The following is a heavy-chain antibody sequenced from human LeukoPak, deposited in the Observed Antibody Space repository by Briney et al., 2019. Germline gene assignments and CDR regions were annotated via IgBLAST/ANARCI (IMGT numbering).Heavy chain of an antibody. D-gene: IGHD3-9*01. V-gene: IGHV3-30*01. CDR3: ARDPSYYDILTGYYLDY. J-gene: IGHJ4*02. CDR1: GFTFSSYA. Sequence: PGRSLRLSCAASGFTFSSYAMHWVRQAPGKGLXXXXXXXYDGSNKYYADSVKGRFTTSRDNSKNTLYLQMNSLRAEDTAVYYCARDPSYYDILTGYYLDYWGQGTLVTVSS. CDR2: XXYDGSNK.